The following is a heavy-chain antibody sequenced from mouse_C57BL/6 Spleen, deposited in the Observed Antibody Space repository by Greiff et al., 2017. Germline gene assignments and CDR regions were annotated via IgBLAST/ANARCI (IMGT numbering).Heavy chain of an antibody. V-gene: IGHV3-6*01. CDR3: ARERGGRVWYAMDY. CDR1: GYSITSGYY. Sequence: ESGPGLVKPSQSLSLTCSVTGYSITSGYYWNWIRQFPGNKLEWMGYISYDGSNNYNPSLKNRISITRDTSKNQFFLKLNSVTTEDTATYYCARERGGRVWYAMDYWGQGTSVTVSS. J-gene: IGHJ4*01. CDR2: ISYDGSN.